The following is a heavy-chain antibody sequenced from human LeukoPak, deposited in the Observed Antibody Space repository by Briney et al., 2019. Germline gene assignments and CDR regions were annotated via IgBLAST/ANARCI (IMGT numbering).Heavy chain of an antibody. CDR2: ISWDGDCT. V-gene: IGHV3-43*01. CDR1: GFNFNDHT. Sequence: GGSLRLSCAASGFNFNDHTLHWVRQAPGKGLEWVSLISWDGDCTYYVDSVKGRFTISRDNGKRSLYLLMNSLRLEDSAFYYCVEENGPEDGRFDYWGQGTLVAVSS. CDR3: VEENGPEDGRFDY. D-gene: IGHD1-14*01. J-gene: IGHJ4*02.